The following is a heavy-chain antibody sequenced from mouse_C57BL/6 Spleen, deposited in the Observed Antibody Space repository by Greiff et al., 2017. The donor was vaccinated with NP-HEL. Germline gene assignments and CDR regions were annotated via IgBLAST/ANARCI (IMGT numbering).Heavy chain of an antibody. J-gene: IGHJ4*01. CDR2: IDPSDSYT. CDR1: GYTFTSYW. V-gene: IGHV1-59*01. Sequence: VQLQQPGAELVRPGTSVKLSCKASGYTFTSYWMHWVKQRPGQGLEWIGVIDPSDSYTNYNQKFKGKATLTVDTSSSTAYMQLSSLTSEDSAVYYCARRDGSSYDYYAMDYWGQGTSVTVSS. CDR3: ARRDGSSYDYYAMDY. D-gene: IGHD1-1*01.